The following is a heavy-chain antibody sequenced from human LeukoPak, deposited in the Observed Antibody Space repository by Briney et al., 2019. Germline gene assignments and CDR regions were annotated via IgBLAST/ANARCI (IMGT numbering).Heavy chain of an antibody. V-gene: IGHV1-18*01. J-gene: IGHJ6*03. CDR3: ARDCSSTSCYGSYYYHYMDV. Sequence: GASVKVSCKASGYTFTSYGISWVRQAPGQGLEWMGWISAYNGNTNYAQKLQGRVTMTTDTSTSTAYMELRSLRSDDTAVYYCARDCSSTSCYGSYYYHYMDVWGKGTTVTVSS. CDR2: ISAYNGNT. D-gene: IGHD2-2*01. CDR1: GYTFTSYG.